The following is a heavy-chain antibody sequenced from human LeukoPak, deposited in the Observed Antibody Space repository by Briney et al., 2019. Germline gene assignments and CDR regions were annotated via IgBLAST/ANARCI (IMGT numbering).Heavy chain of an antibody. Sequence: PSETLSLTCTVSGDPISGSNYHWGWIRQPPGKGLEWLGTVHHTGRAFYNPSLRGRTTVSVDTSKNQSSLKLTSVTAADTAVYYCAREPGAWGQGTLVTVSS. CDR1: GDPISGSNYH. V-gene: IGHV4-39*07. CDR3: AREPGA. J-gene: IGHJ5*02. CDR2: VHHTGRA.